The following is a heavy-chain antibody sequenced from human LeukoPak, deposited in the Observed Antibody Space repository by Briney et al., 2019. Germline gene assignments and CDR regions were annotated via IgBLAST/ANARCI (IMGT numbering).Heavy chain of an antibody. Sequence: GESLTLSCAASGVTFSNAWMSWVRQAPGRGLEWVGRIKRTGDDGTIDYAAPVKGRLSISRDNSKNTLYLQMNSLKSEDTAVYYCTAGTGRSDFDYWGQGTLVTVSS. V-gene: IGHV3-15*01. CDR3: TAGTGRSDFDY. D-gene: IGHD3/OR15-3a*01. J-gene: IGHJ4*02. CDR2: IKRTGDDGTI. CDR1: GVTFSNAW.